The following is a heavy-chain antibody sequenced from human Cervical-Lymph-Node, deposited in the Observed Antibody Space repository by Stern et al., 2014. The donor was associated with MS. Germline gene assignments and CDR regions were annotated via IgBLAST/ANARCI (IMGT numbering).Heavy chain of an antibody. CDR2: INTNAGNS. J-gene: IGHJ4*02. D-gene: IGHD5-18*01. V-gene: IGHV7-4-1*02. CDR3: ARDFVDTAMITRSDYLDS. CDR1: GYTLTNSH. Sequence: QVQLEQSGSELKEPGASVKVSCKASGYTLTNSHMNWVRQPPGHGLEWMGWINTNAGNSTYAQGFTGRFVFSLDTSVSTAYLHISSLKAEDTAVYYCARDFVDTAMITRSDYLDSWGQGTLVTVSS.